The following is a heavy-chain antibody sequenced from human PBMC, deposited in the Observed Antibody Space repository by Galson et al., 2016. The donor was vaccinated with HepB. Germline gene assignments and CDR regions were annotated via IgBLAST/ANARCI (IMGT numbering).Heavy chain of an antibody. J-gene: IGHJ5*02. D-gene: IGHD3-16*02. CDR1: GFTFSSYG. Sequence: SLRLSCAASGFTFSSYGMHWVRQAPGKGLEWVAVISYDGSNKYYADSVKGRFTISRDNSKNTLYLQMNCLRAEDTAIYFCARDLSYGSNWFDPRGQGTLVTVSS. CDR2: ISYDGSNK. CDR3: ARDLSYGSNWFDP. V-gene: IGHV3-30*03.